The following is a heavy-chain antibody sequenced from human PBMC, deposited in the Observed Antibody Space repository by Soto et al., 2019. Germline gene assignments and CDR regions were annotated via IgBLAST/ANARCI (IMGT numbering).Heavy chain of an antibody. V-gene: IGHV4-59*01. Sequence: SETLSLTCTVSGGSLTSSHWIWIRQPPGKGLEWIGSIHNSGSTNYNPSLKGRVTISLDTPKKQFSLKVSSVTAADTAMYYCARGYCSSSSCYEFDHWGQGILVTVSS. CDR1: GGSLTSSH. D-gene: IGHD2-2*01. J-gene: IGHJ4*02. CDR2: IHNSGST. CDR3: ARGYCSSSSCYEFDH.